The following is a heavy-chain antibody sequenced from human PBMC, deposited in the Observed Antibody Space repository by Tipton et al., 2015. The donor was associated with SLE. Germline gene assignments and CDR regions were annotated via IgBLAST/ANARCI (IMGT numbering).Heavy chain of an antibody. J-gene: IGHJ4*02. D-gene: IGHD2-8*01. CDR3: ARRYGTSFDY. V-gene: IGHV4-59*08. CDR2: ISDGGGT. Sequence: TLSLTCSVSGGSISTNYWIWIRQPPGKGLEWIGYISDGGGTNYNPSLKSRVTISIDPAKNQFSLKVTSVTAADTAVYYCARRYGTSFDYWDQGTLVTVSS. CDR1: GGSISTNY.